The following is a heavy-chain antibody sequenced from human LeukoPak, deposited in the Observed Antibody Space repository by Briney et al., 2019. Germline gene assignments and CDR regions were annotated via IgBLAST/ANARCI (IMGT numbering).Heavy chain of an antibody. J-gene: IGHJ4*02. CDR3: ARLYGSSSWH. CDR2: IYYSGST. D-gene: IGHD6-6*01. Sequence: SETLSLTCTVSGGSISSSSYYWGWIRQPPGKGLEWIGSIYYSGSTYYNPSLKSRVTISVDTSKNQFSLKLSSVTAADTAVYYCARLYGSSSWHWGQGTLVTVPS. CDR1: GGSISSSSYY. V-gene: IGHV4-39*01.